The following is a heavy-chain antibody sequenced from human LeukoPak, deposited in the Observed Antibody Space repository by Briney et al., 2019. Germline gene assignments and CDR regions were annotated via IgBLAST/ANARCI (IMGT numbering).Heavy chain of an antibody. Sequence: GGSLRLSCAASGLTFSRYWMTWVRQAPGKGLEWVANIKTDASEKYYADSVKGRFTISRDNAKMSLYLQMNSLRVEDTAVYYCATYSTRNAREFQSWGQGTLVTVSS. CDR3: ATYSTRNAREFQS. J-gene: IGHJ1*01. V-gene: IGHV3-7*01. CDR2: IKTDASEK. CDR1: GLTFSRYW. D-gene: IGHD4-11*01.